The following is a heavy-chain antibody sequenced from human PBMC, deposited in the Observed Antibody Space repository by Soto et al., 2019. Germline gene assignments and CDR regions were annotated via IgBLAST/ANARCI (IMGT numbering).Heavy chain of an antibody. J-gene: IGHJ6*02. V-gene: IGHV4-34*01. CDR3: ARGPRVQRGWLYYGMDV. CDR1: GGSFSGYY. D-gene: IGHD5-12*01. Sequence: QVQLQQWGAGLLKPSETLSLTCAVYGGSFSGYYWSWIRQPPGKGLEWIGEINHSGSTNYNPSLKSRVTISVDTSKNQFSLKLSSVTAADTAVYYCARGPRVQRGWLYYGMDVWGQGTTVTVSS. CDR2: INHSGST.